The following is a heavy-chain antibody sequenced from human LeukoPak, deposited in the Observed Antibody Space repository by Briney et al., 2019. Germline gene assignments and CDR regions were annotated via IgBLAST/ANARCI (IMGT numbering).Heavy chain of an antibody. V-gene: IGHV3-9*01. CDR2: ILWNSATV. Sequence: GGSLRLSCVASGFNFGDFTMHWVRQTPGKGLEWVSSILWNSATVAYADSVKGRFTISRDNAKNSLYLQMNSLRAEDTALYYCAKGSELIAAAGIGYWGQGTLVTVSS. CDR1: GFNFGDFT. D-gene: IGHD6-13*01. J-gene: IGHJ4*02. CDR3: AKGSELIAAAGIGY.